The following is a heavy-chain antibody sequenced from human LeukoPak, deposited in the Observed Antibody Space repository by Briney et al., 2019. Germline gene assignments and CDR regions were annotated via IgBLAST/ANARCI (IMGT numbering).Heavy chain of an antibody. Sequence: GGSLRLSCVASGFTFSTSSMNWVRQAPGKGLEWISYINSASATFYYADSVKGRFIISRDNAKNTLYLQMNRLRAEETAVYYCAKGRFSSSHYLADDWGQGTLVTVSS. CDR1: GFTFSTSS. V-gene: IGHV3-48*01. D-gene: IGHD6-6*01. J-gene: IGHJ4*02. CDR3: AKGRFSSSHYLADD. CDR2: INSASATF.